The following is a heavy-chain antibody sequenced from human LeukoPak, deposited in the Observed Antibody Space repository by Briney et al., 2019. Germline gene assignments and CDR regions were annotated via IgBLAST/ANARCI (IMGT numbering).Heavy chain of an antibody. CDR2: VYYSGSR. V-gene: IGHV4-59*01. Sequence: SETLSLTCTVSGGSISRYYWSWIRQPPGKGLEWIGYVYYSGSRNYNPSLKSRVTISVDTSNNRFSLKLSSVTAADTAVYYCARVGSQNIAGPTVDYWGQGTPVTVSS. D-gene: IGHD6-13*01. CDR1: GGSISRYY. CDR3: ARVGSQNIAGPTVDY. J-gene: IGHJ4*02.